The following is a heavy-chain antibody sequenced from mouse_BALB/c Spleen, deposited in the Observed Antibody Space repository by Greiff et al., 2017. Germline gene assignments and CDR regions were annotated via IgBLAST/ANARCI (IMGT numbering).Heavy chain of an antibody. Sequence: EVKLVESGGGLVQPGGSRKLSCAASGFTFSSFGMHWVRQAPEKGLEWVAYISSGSSTIYYADTVKGRFTISRDNPKNTLFLQMTSLRSEDTAMYYCARSGERQGIYYAMDYWGQGTSVTVSS. CDR2: ISSGSSTI. J-gene: IGHJ4*01. D-gene: IGHD2-12*01. CDR1: GFTFSSFG. CDR3: ARSGERQGIYYAMDY. V-gene: IGHV5-17*02.